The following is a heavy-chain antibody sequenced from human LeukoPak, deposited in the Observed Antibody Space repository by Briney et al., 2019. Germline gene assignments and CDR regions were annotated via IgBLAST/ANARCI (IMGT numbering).Heavy chain of an antibody. CDR2: ISSSSTYI. Sequence: GGSLRLSCAASGFTFSSYNMNWVGQAPGRGLEWVSSISSSSTYIYYAESMKGRFTISRDNAKNSLYLQMNSLRAEDTAVYYCAREDYDYVWGSYRHFDYWGQGTLVTVSS. D-gene: IGHD3-16*02. CDR3: AREDYDYVWGSYRHFDY. J-gene: IGHJ4*02. V-gene: IGHV3-21*01. CDR1: GFTFSSYN.